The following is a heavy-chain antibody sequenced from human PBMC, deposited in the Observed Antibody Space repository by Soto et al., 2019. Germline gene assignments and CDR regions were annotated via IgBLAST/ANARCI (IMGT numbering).Heavy chain of an antibody. CDR3: ASGRYGDD. D-gene: IGHD3-10*01. Sequence: GASVKVSCKGSGYDFTTYGITWVRQAPGQGLEWMAWISAHNGNTDYAQKLQGRVTVTRDTSTSTAYMELRSLRSDDTAVYYCASGRYGDDWGKGALVTVSS. CDR1: GYDFTTYG. CDR2: ISAHNGNT. J-gene: IGHJ4*02. V-gene: IGHV1-18*01.